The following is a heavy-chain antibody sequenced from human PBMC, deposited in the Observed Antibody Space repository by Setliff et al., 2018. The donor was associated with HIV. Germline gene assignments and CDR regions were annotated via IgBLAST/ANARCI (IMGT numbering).Heavy chain of an antibody. CDR3: TSRGTVTIRDYSFNV. CDR1: GFTFRNAW. Sequence: GGSLRLSCAASGFTFRNAWMGWVRQAPGKGLEWVGRIKSETDGGAVDYGTPVRGRCTILRDDSKNTLYLEIDSLKTEDTGTYYCTSRGTVTIRDYSFNVWCRGTLVTVSS. D-gene: IGHD4-4*01. J-gene: IGHJ2*01. CDR2: IKSETDGGAV. V-gene: IGHV3-15*01.